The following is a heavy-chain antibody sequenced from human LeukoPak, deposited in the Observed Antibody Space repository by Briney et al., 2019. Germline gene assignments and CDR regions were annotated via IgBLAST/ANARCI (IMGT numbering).Heavy chain of an antibody. J-gene: IGHJ4*02. D-gene: IGHD1-26*01. V-gene: IGHV3-7*01. Sequence: GESLRLSCAASGFTLSSYWMSWVRQAPGKGPEWVANIKYDGSAKYYVDSVKDRFTISRDDAKNSLYLEMNSLRAEDTAVYYCARDLFSGSYQEDFWGQGALVTVSS. CDR3: ARDLFSGSYQEDF. CDR2: IKYDGSAK. CDR1: GFTLSSYW.